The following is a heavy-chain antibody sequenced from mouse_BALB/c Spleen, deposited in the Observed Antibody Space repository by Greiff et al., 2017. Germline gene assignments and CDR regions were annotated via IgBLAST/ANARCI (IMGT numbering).Heavy chain of an antibody. CDR1: GYTFTSYW. CDR3: ARTGDY. V-gene: IGHV1S132*01. CDR2: IFPGTGTT. J-gene: IGHJ2*01. Sequence: VQGVESGAELVKPGASVKLSCKTSGYTFTSYWIQWVKQRPGQGLGWIGEIFPGTGTTYYNEKFKGKATLTIDTSSSTAYMQLSSLTSEDSAVYFCARTGDYWGQGTTLTVSS.